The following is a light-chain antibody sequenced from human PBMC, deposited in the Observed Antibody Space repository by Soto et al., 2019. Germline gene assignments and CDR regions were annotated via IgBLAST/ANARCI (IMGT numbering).Light chain of an antibody. CDR2: GAS. J-gene: IGKJ1*01. CDR3: QQYSNWPGT. V-gene: IGKV3-15*01. Sequence: EIVMTQSPATLSVSPGERATLSCSASQSVSGNLAWYQQKPGQAPRLLIYGASTRATGIPARFSGSGSGTEFTLTISRLQSEDFAVYYCQQYSNWPGTFGQGTKVEIK. CDR1: QSVSGN.